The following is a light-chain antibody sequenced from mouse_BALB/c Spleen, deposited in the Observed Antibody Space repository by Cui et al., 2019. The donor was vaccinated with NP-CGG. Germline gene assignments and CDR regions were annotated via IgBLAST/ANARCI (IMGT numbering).Light chain of an antibody. CDR1: TGAVTTSNY. Sequence: QVVVTQESALTTSPGEPVTLTCRSSTGAVTTSNYANWVQEKPDHLFTGLIGGTNNRVPGVPARFSGSLIGDKAALTITGAQTEDEAIYFCALWYSNHWVFGGGTKLTVL. CDR2: GTN. J-gene: IGLJ1*01. V-gene: IGLV1*01. CDR3: ALWYSNHWV.